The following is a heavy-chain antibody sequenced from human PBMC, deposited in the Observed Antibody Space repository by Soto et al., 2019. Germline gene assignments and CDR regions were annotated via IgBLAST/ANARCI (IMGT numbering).Heavy chain of an antibody. CDR1: GGIFSSYA. V-gene: IGHV1-69*13. D-gene: IGHD1-26*01. J-gene: IGHJ4*02. CDR2: VIPILGQA. CDR3: ARVGGVGAPPGADF. Sequence: SVKVSCKASGGIFSSYAISWLRQAPGQGLEWMGAVIPILGQAYYAQNFQDRVTITADESTRTAYMDLISLRSDDTAVYFCARVGGVGAPPGADFWGQGTLVTVSS.